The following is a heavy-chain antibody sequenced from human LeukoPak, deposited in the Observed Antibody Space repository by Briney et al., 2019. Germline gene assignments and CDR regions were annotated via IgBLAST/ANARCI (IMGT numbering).Heavy chain of an antibody. CDR3: ARRRYYDGSGYLE. D-gene: IGHD3-22*01. CDR2: IYYSGRT. Sequence: SETLSLTCTVSGGSISSYYWSWIRQPPGKGLEWIGTIYYSGRTYYSPSLKSRVTMSVDPSNNQFSLNLRSVTAADTAVYYCARRRYYDGSGYLEWGQGTLLSVST. V-gene: IGHV4-59*04. J-gene: IGHJ1*01. CDR1: GGSISSYY.